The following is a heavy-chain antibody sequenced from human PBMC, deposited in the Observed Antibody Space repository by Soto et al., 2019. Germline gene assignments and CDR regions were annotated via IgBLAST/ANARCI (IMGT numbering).Heavy chain of an antibody. V-gene: IGHV1-2*02. CDR2: IIPHSGET. Sequence: GASVKVSCKASGYSFTGYYMHWVRQAPGQGLEWMGWIIPHSGETNYAQKFQARVTLTRDTSISTAYMQLSGLTSDDKAVYYCARETDDFTNGAHDLWGKGTLVTVSS. CDR3: ARETDDFTNGAHDL. J-gene: IGHJ5*02. CDR1: GYSFTGYY. D-gene: IGHD4-4*01.